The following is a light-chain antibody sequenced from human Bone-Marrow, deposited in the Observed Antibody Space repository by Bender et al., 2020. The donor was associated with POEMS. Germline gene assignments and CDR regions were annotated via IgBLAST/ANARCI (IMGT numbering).Light chain of an antibody. V-gene: IGLV2-8*01. Sequence: QSALTQPASVSGSPGQSITISCTGASSDVGGYNFVSWYLQHPGKAPKLMIYEVSKRPSGVPDRFSGSKSGNTASLTVSGLQAEDEADYYCSSYAGSNNPWVFGGGTKLTVL. CDR2: EVS. J-gene: IGLJ3*02. CDR3: SSYAGSNNPWV. CDR1: SSDVGGYNF.